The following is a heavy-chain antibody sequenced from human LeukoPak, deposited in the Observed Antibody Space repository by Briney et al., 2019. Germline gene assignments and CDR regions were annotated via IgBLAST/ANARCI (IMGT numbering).Heavy chain of an antibody. V-gene: IGHV4-30-2*01. CDR2: IYHSGST. CDR1: GGSISSGGYS. J-gene: IGHJ1*01. Sequence: NPSETLSLTCAVSGGSISSGGYSWSWIRQPPGKGLEWIGYIYHSGSTYYNPSLKSRVTISVDRSKNQFSLKLSSVTAADTAVYYCARGFGGDGFQHWGQGTLVTVSS. D-gene: IGHD5-24*01. CDR3: ARGFGGDGFQH.